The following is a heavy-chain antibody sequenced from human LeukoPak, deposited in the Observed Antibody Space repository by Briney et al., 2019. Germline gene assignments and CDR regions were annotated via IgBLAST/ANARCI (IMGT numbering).Heavy chain of an antibody. D-gene: IGHD3-22*01. Sequence: GGSLRLSCAASGFTFSSYAMSWFRQAPGKGLEWVSAISGSGGSTYYADSVKGRFTISRDNSKNTLYLQMNSLRAEDTAVYYCAKSDDSSGYSPEDYWGQGTLVTVSS. V-gene: IGHV3-23*01. CDR2: ISGSGGST. CDR1: GFTFSSYA. CDR3: AKSDDSSGYSPEDY. J-gene: IGHJ4*02.